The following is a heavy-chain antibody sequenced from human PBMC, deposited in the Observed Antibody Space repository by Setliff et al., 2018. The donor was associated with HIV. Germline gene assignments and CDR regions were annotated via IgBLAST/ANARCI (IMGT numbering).Heavy chain of an antibody. J-gene: IGHJ4*02. V-gene: IGHV4-34*01. CDR1: GGSFSGYY. CDR2: INHSGST. CDR3: ARAFLAYRAVDF. Sequence: SETLSLTCAVYGGSFSGYYWSWIRQPPGKGLEWIGEINHSGSTTYNPSLRGRVTVSVDTSKNQFSLKLKSVTAADTAFYYCARAFLAYRAVDFWGQGTLVTVSS. D-gene: IGHD4-4*01.